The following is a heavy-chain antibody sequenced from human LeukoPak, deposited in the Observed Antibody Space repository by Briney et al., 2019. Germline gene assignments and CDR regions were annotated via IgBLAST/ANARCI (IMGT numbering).Heavy chain of an antibody. D-gene: IGHD6-19*01. J-gene: IGHJ4*02. CDR3: AGQYSSGWYDY. CDR2: IRYDGSTK. CDR1: GFTVSSNY. Sequence: GGSLRLSCVASGFTVSSNYMSWVRQAPGKGLGWVAFIRYDGSTKYYADSVKGRFTISRDNAKNSLYLQMNSLRAEDTAVYYCAGQYSSGWYDYWGQGTLVTVSS. V-gene: IGHV3-30*02.